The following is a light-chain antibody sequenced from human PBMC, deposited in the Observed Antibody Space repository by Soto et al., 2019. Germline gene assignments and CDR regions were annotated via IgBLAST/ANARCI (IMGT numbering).Light chain of an antibody. J-gene: IGKJ1*01. CDR1: QSVTSTS. CDR3: QQRSNWPPWT. Sequence: ELVLTQSPGTLSLSPGESATLSCRASQSVTSTSLAWYQQKPGQAPRLLMYGAYSRATGTPDRISGGGSGTDFTLTISRLEPEDFAVYYCQQRSNWPPWTCGQGTKVDIK. V-gene: IGKV3D-20*02. CDR2: GAY.